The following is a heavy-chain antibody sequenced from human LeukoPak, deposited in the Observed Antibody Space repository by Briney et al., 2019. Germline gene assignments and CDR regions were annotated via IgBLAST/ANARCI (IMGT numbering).Heavy chain of an antibody. Sequence: ASVKVSCKDSGNIFNTYGFSWVRQAPGQGLEWMGWMNPNNGNTGYAQKFQGRVTMTRNTSITTAYMELSSLRSEDTAMYYCKMAKEGNAFDIWGQGTMVIVSS. CDR1: GNIFNTYG. V-gene: IGHV1-8*01. CDR2: MNPNNGNT. D-gene: IGHD5-24*01. CDR3: KMAKEGNAFDI. J-gene: IGHJ3*02.